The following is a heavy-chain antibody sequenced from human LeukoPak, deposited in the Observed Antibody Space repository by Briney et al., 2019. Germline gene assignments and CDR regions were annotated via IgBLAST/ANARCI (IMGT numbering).Heavy chain of an antibody. CDR1: GYTFTSYG. V-gene: IGHV1-69*04. J-gene: IGHJ3*02. CDR3: ARWDSSSWPGGDAFDI. D-gene: IGHD6-13*01. CDR2: IIPILGIA. Sequence: SVKVSCKASGYTFTSYGISWVRQAPGQGLEWMGRIIPILGIANYAQKFQGRVTITADKSTSTAYMELSSLRSEDTAVYYCARWDSSSWPGGDAFDIWGQGTMVTISS.